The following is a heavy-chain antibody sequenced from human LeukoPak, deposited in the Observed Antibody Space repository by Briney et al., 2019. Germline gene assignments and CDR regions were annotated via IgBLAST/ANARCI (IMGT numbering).Heavy chain of an antibody. J-gene: IGHJ4*02. CDR3: ARELNYDSSGYYFDY. Sequence: WASVKVSCKASGYTFTVYSMHWVRQAPGQGLEWMGWINPNSGGTNYAQKFQGRVTMTRDTSISTAYMELSRLRSDDTAVYYCARELNYDSSGYYFDYWGQGTLVTVSS. D-gene: IGHD3-22*01. CDR2: INPNSGGT. CDR1: GYTFTVYS. V-gene: IGHV1-2*02.